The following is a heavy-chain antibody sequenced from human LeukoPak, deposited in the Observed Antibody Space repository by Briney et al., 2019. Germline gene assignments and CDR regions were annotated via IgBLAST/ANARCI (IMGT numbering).Heavy chain of an antibody. D-gene: IGHD1-26*01. CDR2: ISSRSSYI. CDR1: GFXFSDYS. Sequence: PGGSLRLSCEASGFXFSDYSINWVRQPPGKGLEWVSSISSRSSYISYADSVKGRFTISRDNARNSLYLEMNSLRAEDTAVYYCVRDRSGSYPYYFDFWGQGTLLTASS. J-gene: IGHJ4*02. V-gene: IGHV3-21*01. CDR3: VRDRSGSYPYYFDF.